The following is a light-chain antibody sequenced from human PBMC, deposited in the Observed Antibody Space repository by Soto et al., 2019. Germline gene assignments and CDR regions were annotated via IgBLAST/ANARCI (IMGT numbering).Light chain of an antibody. J-gene: IGKJ1*01. CDR2: AAS. CDR3: QQANSFPRT. V-gene: IGKV1D-12*01. CDR1: QAISTW. Sequence: DIQMTQSPSSVSASVGDRVTITCRARQAISTWLAWYQQKPGKAPKLLSYAASNLQTGVPSRFSGSGSGTDFTLTISSLQPEDFATYYCQQANSFPRTFGQGTKVEIK.